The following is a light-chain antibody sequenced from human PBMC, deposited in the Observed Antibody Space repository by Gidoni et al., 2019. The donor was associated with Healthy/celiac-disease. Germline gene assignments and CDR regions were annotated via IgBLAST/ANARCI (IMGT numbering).Light chain of an antibody. V-gene: IGKV1-6*01. CDR2: AAS. CDR3: LQDYNFPLT. CDR1: QGIRND. J-gene: IGKJ4*01. Sequence: IQMTQSPSSRSASVGDRVTITCRASQGIRNDLGWYQQKPGKAPKLLIYAASSLQSGVPSRFSGIGSGTDFALTFGSLQPEDFATYYCLQDYNFPLTFGGGTKVEIK.